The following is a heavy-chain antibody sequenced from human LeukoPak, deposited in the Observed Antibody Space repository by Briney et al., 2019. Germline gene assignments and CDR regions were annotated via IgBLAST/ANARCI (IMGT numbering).Heavy chain of an antibody. CDR1: GGTFINYA. D-gene: IGHD4-17*01. Sequence: SETVSYKASGGTFINYAISWVRQAPGQGLEGMGRIIPILGIADYAQKFQGRDTITADKSTSTAYMELSSLRSEYTAVYYCARDLSVPTVTLFDYWGQGTLVTVSS. CDR3: ARDLSVPTVTLFDY. CDR2: IIPILGIA. V-gene: IGHV1-69*04. J-gene: IGHJ4*02.